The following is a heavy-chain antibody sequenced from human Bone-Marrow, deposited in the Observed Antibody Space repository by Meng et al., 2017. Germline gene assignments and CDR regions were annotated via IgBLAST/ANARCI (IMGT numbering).Heavy chain of an antibody. Sequence: GGSLRLSCAASGFTFSSYEMNWVRQAPGKGLEWVSYISSRGSTIYYADSVKGRFTISRDNAKNSLYLQMNSLSAEDSGVYYCAYLVGSGYYYPPSSYWGQGTLVTVSS. CDR3: AYLVGSGYYYPPSSY. CDR1: GFTFSSYE. J-gene: IGHJ4*02. D-gene: IGHD3-10*01. CDR2: ISSRGSTI. V-gene: IGHV3-48*03.